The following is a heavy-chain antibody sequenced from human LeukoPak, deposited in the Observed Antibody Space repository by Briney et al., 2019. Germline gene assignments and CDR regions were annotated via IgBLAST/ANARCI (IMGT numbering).Heavy chain of an antibody. CDR2: ISWNSGSI. CDR1: GFTFDDYA. CDR3: AKSGGGSTGFDY. V-gene: IGHV3-9*01. Sequence: GGSLRISCAASGFTFDDYAMHWVRQAPGKGLEWVSGISWNSGSIGYADSVKGRFTISRDNAKNSLYLQMNSLRAEDTALYYCAKSGGGSTGFDYWGQGTLVTVSS. D-gene: IGHD6-13*01. J-gene: IGHJ4*02.